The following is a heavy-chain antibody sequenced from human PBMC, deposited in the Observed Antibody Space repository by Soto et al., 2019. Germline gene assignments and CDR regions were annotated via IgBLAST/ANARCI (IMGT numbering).Heavy chain of an antibody. Sequence: GGSLRLSCAASGFTFSNYGMNWVRQAPGKRLAWVSYISSSIATIQYADSVKGRFTISRDNAKNSLYLQMNSLRDEDTAVYYCARGGAARPDYWGQGTLVTVSS. CDR2: ISSSIATI. CDR1: GFTFSNYG. V-gene: IGHV3-48*02. CDR3: ARGGAARPDY. J-gene: IGHJ4*02. D-gene: IGHD6-6*01.